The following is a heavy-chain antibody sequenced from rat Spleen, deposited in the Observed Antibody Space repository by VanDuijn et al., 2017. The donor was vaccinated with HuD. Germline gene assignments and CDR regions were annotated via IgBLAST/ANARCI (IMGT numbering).Heavy chain of an antibody. CDR3: TRLAIPPFDY. CDR1: GFTFSNYG. Sequence: EVQLVESGGGLVQPGRSLKLSCAASGFTFSNYGMHWIRQAPTKGLEWVATISYDGSSTFYRDSVKGRFTISRDNAKSTLYLQMDSLRSEDTASYYCTRLAIPPFDYWGQGVMVTVSS. V-gene: IGHV5-29*01. J-gene: IGHJ2*01. CDR2: ISYDGSST. D-gene: IGHD3-8*01.